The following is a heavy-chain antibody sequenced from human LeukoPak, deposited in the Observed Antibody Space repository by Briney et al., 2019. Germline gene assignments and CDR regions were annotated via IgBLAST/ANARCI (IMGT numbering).Heavy chain of an antibody. V-gene: IGHV1-8*02. D-gene: IGHD6-19*01. J-gene: IGHJ6*02. CDR1: GYTFTGYY. CDR2: MNPNSGNT. Sequence: GASVKVSCKASGYTFTGYYMHWVRQAPGQGLEWMGWMNPNSGNTGYVQKFQGRVTMTRNTSISTAYMELSSLRSEDTAVYYCARGPSFSSGWYRYYYYGMDVWGQGTTVTVSS. CDR3: ARGPSFSSGWYRYYYYGMDV.